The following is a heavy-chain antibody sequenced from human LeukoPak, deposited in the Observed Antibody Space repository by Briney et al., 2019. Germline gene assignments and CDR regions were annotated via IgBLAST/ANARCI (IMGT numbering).Heavy chain of an antibody. CDR1: GGSFSGYY. Sequence: SETLSLTCAVYGGSFSGYYGSWIRQPPGKGLEWIGEINHSGSTNYNPSLKSRVTISVDTSKNQFSLKLSSVTAADTAVYYCARGDYDSSGYPHLFDYWGQGTLVTVSS. CDR3: ARGDYDSSGYPHLFDY. V-gene: IGHV4-34*01. J-gene: IGHJ4*02. D-gene: IGHD3-22*01. CDR2: INHSGST.